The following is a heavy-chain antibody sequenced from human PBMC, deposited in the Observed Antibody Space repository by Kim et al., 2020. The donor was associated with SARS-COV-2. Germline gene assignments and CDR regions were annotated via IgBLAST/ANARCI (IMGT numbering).Heavy chain of an antibody. CDR1: GASITNSY. D-gene: IGHD1-26*01. Sequence: SETLSLTCTVSGASITNSYWSWIRQPPGKGPEWLGYIFDGGKTNYKPSLKGRITISEDTSRNQISLELNSVTTADTAVYYCVRESTNSSSWFFDLWGRRT. J-gene: IGHJ2*01. CDR3: VRESTNSSSWFFDL. V-gene: IGHV4-59*01. CDR2: IFDGGKT.